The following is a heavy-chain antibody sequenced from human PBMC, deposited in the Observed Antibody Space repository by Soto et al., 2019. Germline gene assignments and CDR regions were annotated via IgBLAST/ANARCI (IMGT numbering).Heavy chain of an antibody. CDR3: ARDNGAAAAPDDY. J-gene: IGHJ4*02. V-gene: IGHV1-18*01. CDR2: XSXXNXXX. CDR1: GYTFTSYG. Sequence: ASVKVSCKASGYTFTSYGIGLVRQAPGQGLEXMGXXSXXNXXXXXAXXLQGRVTMTTDTSTSTAYMELRSLRSDDTAVYYCARDNGAAAAPDDYWGQGTMVTASS. D-gene: IGHD6-13*01.